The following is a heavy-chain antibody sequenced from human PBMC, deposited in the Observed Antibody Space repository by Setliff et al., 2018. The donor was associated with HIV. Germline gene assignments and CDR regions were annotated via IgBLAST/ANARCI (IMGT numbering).Heavy chain of an antibody. CDR2: INHSGNT. V-gene: IGHV4-34*01. CDR3: ARAVNQNKAMVYIARWGWYFDL. CDR1: GGSFSGYY. Sequence: SETLSLTCAVYGGSFSGYYWSWIRQPPGKGLEWIGEINHSGNTNYNPSLKSRVTISVDTSKNQFSLRLISVTAADTAVYYCARAVNQNKAMVYIARWGWYFDLWGRGTLVTVSS. J-gene: IGHJ2*01. D-gene: IGHD5-18*01.